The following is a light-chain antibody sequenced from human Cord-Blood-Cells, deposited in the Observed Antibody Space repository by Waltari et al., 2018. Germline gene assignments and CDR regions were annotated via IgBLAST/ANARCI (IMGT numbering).Light chain of an antibody. CDR3: QSYDSSLSGWV. V-gene: IGLV1-40*01. CDR1: SSNIGAGYD. CDR2: GNS. J-gene: IGLJ3*02. Sequence: QSVLTQPPSVSGAPGQRVTISRTGSSSNIGAGYDVHWYQQRPGTAPKLLTYGNSNRPSGVPDRFAASKSGTSSSLAITGLQAEDEADYYCQSYDSSLSGWVFGGGTKLTVL.